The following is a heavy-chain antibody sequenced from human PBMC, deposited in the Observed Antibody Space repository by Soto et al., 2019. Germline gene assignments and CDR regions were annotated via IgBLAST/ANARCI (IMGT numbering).Heavy chain of an antibody. CDR2: ISGAGRDT. Sequence: GGSLRLSCAASGFSFGTYGMSWVRQAPGKGLEWVSAISGAGRDTWYADSVEGRFTIYRDNSNDTLYLQMYSLRGEDTALYYCAKDSDPGPGPYGGACYTSFAAWGQGTPVTVSS. V-gene: IGHV3-23*01. J-gene: IGHJ5*02. CDR3: AKDSDPGPGPYGGACYTSFAA. CDR1: GFSFGTYG. D-gene: IGHD2-21*01.